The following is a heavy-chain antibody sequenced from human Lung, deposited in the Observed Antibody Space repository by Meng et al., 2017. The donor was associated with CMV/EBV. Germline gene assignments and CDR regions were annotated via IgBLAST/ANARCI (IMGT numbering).Heavy chain of an antibody. Sequence: SXTLSLXCTVSGGSVISGSYYWSWIRQPPRKGLEWIGEIDHSGSTNYNPSLKSRVTISVDTSKSQFSLRLSSVTAADTAIYYCARGGGYCSGTSCYNDYWXQGXLVTVSS. V-gene: IGHV4-61*01. D-gene: IGHD2-2*02. CDR1: GGSVISGSYY. CDR2: IDHSGST. J-gene: IGHJ4*02. CDR3: ARGGGYCSGTSCYNDY.